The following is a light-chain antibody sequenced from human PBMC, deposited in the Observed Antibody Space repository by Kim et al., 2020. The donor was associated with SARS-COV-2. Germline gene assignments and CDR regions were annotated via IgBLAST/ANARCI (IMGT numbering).Light chain of an antibody. CDR1: SPNIGSNT. V-gene: IGLV1-44*01. Sequence: ERLTVSCSGSSPNIGSNTVKWYQQLPGTAPQLPICSNNQRPLGVPGRFSGSQSGTSASPGIRGVQSGDEAEYYCAAWDDSLNAWVFGGGTQLTVL. J-gene: IGLJ3*02. CDR2: SNN. CDR3: AAWDDSLNAWV.